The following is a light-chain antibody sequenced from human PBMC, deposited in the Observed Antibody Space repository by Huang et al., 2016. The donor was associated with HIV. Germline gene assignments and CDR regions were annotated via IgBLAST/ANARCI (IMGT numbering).Light chain of an antibody. J-gene: IGKJ2*01. CDR1: QSVSTN. V-gene: IGKV3-15*01. Sequence: EIVMTQSPATLSVSPGERVILSCRTSQSVSTNLAWYQQKRGQPPRRLIYGASTRATDTPIRFRGSGSGTEFTLTISSLQPEDFAVYSCQHYKTFGRGTKLEIK. CDR3: QHYKT. CDR2: GAS.